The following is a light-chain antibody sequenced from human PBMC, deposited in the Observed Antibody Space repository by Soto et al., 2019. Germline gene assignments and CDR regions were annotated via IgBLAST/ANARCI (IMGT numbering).Light chain of an antibody. CDR3: PQGHNCPLT. J-gene: IGKJ2*01. V-gene: IGKV3-15*01. CDR2: GAS. CDR1: QSINSE. Sequence: EIVMTQSPATLSLSPGERAALSCSASQSINSELAWYQQKPGQPPRLLIYGASTRATGVPARCTGSESGSELTLTISGLQSEDFAVYYCPQGHNCPLTFGQGTRLEI.